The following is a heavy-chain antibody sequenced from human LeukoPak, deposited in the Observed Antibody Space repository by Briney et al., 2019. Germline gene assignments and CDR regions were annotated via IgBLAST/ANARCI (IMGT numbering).Heavy chain of an antibody. CDR2: ISSSGGST. Sequence: GGSLRLSCAASGFTFSSYAMSWVRQAPGKGLEWVSGISSSGGSTHYADSVKDRFTISRDNSKNTLYLQMNSLRAEDTAVYYCAKETVVVVAATPDAFDVWGQGTMVTVSS. CDR3: AKETVVVVAATPDAFDV. J-gene: IGHJ3*01. CDR1: GFTFSSYA. D-gene: IGHD2-15*01. V-gene: IGHV3-23*01.